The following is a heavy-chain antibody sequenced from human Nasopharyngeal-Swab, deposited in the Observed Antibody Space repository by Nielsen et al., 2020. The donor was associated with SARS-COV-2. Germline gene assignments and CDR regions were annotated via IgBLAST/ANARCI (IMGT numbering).Heavy chain of an antibody. J-gene: IGHJ5*02. CDR1: GYTFTSYA. Sequence: ASVKVSCKASGYTFTSYAMNWVRQAPGQGLEWMGWINTNTGNPTYAQGFTGRIVFSWDTSVSTAYMQISSLKAEDTAVYYCASEGDIVVLPSPAGFAPWGQGTLVTVSS. CDR3: ASEGDIVVLPSPAGFAP. D-gene: IGHD2-2*01. V-gene: IGHV7-4-1*02. CDR2: INTNTGNP.